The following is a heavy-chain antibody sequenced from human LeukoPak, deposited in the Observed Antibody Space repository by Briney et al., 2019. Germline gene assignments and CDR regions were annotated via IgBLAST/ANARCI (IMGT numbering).Heavy chain of an antibody. J-gene: IGHJ4*02. Sequence: ASVKVSCKVSGYTLTELSMHWVRQAPGKGLEWMGGFDPEDGETIYAQKFQGRGTMTEDTSTDTAYMELSSLRSEDTAVYYCATVPSALDSSSNRAGYWGQGTLVTVSS. CDR1: GYTLTELS. V-gene: IGHV1-24*01. CDR3: ATVPSALDSSSNRAGY. D-gene: IGHD6-6*01. CDR2: FDPEDGET.